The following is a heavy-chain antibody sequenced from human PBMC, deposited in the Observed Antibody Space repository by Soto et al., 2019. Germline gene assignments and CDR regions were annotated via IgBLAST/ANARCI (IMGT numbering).Heavy chain of an antibody. CDR3: VRVVAITGYPDN. CDR2: IGPNVDTS. Sequence: ASVKVSCKASGYTFTTYDINWVRQATGQGLEWMGGIGPNVDTSTYAQKFQGRVTITADKFTNTVYMELSSLRSDDTAVYYCVRVVAITGYPDNWGQGTLVTVSS. D-gene: IGHD5-12*01. CDR1: GYTFTTYD. V-gene: IGHV1-69*06. J-gene: IGHJ4*02.